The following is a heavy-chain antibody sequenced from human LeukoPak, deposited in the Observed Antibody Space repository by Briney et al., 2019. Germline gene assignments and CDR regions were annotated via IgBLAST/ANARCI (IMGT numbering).Heavy chain of an antibody. Sequence: SETLSLTRAVFGGSFSNYYLHSIRPPPSKGLEWIGEIDHSGNTKFNPSLNNRLTISVYTSKNQFSLNLSSVTSTAVYYCVICIMGTTTTDYWGQGTLVTVAS. J-gene: IGHJ4*02. CDR2: IDHSGNT. V-gene: IGHV4-34*01. CDR3: VICIMGTTTTDY. D-gene: IGHD1-26*01. CDR1: GGSFSNYY.